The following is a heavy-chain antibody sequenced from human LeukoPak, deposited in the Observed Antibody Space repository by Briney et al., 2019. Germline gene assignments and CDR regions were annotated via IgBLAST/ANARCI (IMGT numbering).Heavy chain of an antibody. V-gene: IGHV4-39*01. D-gene: IGHD6-19*01. CDR3: ASSGWSQRPRYYYYYYMDV. J-gene: IGHJ6*03. CDR2: IYYSGST. Sequence: KPSETLSLTCTVSGGSISSSSYYWGWIRQPPGKGLEWIGSIYYSGSTYYNPSLKSRVTISVDTSKNQFSLKLGSVTAADTAVYYCASSGWSQRPRYYYYYYMDVWGKGTTVTVSS. CDR1: GGSISSSSYY.